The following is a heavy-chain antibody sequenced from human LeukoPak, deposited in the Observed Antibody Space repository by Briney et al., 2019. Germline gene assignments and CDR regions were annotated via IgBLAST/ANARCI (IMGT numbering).Heavy chain of an antibody. J-gene: IGHJ4*02. CDR2: IYYSGST. Sequence: TSETLSLTCTVSGGSISSYYWSWIRQPPGKGLEWIGYIYYSGSTKYNPSLRSRVTISVDTSKNQFSLKLSSVTAADTAVYYCARHDRLRADYTYGPMYYWGQGTLVIVSS. D-gene: IGHD5-18*01. CDR1: GGSISSYY. V-gene: IGHV4-59*08. CDR3: ARHDRLRADYTYGPMYY.